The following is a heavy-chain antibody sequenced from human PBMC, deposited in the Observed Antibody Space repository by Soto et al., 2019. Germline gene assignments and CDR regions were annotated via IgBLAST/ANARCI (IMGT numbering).Heavy chain of an antibody. J-gene: IGHJ6*02. V-gene: IGHV1-46*01. D-gene: IGHD3-3*01. CDR1: GYTFTSYY. CDR2: INPSGGST. CDR3: ARIYYDFWSGYPNYYYYGMDG. Sequence: ASVKVSCKASGYTFTSYYMHWVRQAPGQGLEWMGIINPSGGSTSYAQKFQGRVTMTRDTSTSTVYMELSSLRSEDTAVYYCARIYYDFWSGYPNYYYYGMDGWGQGTTVTVSS.